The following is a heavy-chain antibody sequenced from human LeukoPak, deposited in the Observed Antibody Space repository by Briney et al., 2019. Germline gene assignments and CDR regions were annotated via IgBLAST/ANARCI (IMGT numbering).Heavy chain of an antibody. V-gene: IGHV3-7*01. Sequence: GGSLRLSCAASGFTFSSYWMSWVRQAPGQGLEGVANIKQDGSQKYYVDSVKGRFTISRDNANNLLYLQMNSLRAEDTAVYYCARESFAARWDWGQGTLVTVSS. CDR2: IKQDGSQK. CDR3: ARESFAARWD. D-gene: IGHD6-6*01. J-gene: IGHJ4*02. CDR1: GFTFSSYW.